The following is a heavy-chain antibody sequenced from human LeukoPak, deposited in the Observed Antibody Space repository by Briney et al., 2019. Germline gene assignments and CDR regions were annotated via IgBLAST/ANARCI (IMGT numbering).Heavy chain of an antibody. CDR2: INRSGTTI. CDR3: AARPGYCSGGSCYSGPFDY. J-gene: IGHJ4*02. Sequence: GGSLRLSCAASGFTCILYEMNWVRQAPGKGLEWLSYINRSGTTIYYADSVKGRFTISRDSAKNSLYLQMNSLRAEDTAVYYCAARPGYCSGGSCYSGPFDYWGQGTLVTVSS. D-gene: IGHD2-15*01. CDR1: GFTCILYE. V-gene: IGHV3-48*03.